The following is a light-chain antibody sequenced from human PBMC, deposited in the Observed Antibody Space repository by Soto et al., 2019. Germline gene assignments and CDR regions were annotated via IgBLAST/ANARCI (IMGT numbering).Light chain of an antibody. Sequence: QSALTQPASVSGSPGQSITISCTGTSSDVGGYNYVSWYQQHPGKAPKLMIYDDSNRPSGVSNRFSGSKSGNTASLTISGLQAEDEADYYCSSYTSSSTLAYVFGTGTKVTVL. CDR2: DDS. CDR3: SSYTSSSTLAYV. V-gene: IGLV2-14*01. CDR1: SSDVGGYNY. J-gene: IGLJ1*01.